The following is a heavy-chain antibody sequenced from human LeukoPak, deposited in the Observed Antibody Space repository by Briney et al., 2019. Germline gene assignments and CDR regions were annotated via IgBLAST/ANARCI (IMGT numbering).Heavy chain of an antibody. CDR3: ARHDSGYYYY. J-gene: IGHJ4*02. CDR1: GGSISSYY. CDR2: IYYSGST. V-gene: IGHV4-59*08. D-gene: IGHD3-22*01. Sequence: SETLSLTCTVSGGSISSYYWSWIRQPPGKGLEWIGYIYYSGSTNYNPSLKSRVTISVDTSKNQFSLNLSSVTAADTAVYYCARHDSGYYYYWGQGTLVTASS.